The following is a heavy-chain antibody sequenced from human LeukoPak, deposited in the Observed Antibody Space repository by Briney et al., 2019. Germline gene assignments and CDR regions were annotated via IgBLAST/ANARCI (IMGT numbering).Heavy chain of an antibody. V-gene: IGHV4-30-2*01. J-gene: IGHJ3*02. D-gene: IGHD1-1*01. CDR2: IYDSGST. Sequence: SEPLSLTCAVSGGSISSGGHSWSWIRQPPGTGLEWIGYIYDSGSTYYNPSLKSRVNISADRSKNQFSLKLSSVTAADTAVYHCARATGTDAFDIWGQGTMVTVSS. CDR1: GGSISSGGHS. CDR3: ARATGTDAFDI.